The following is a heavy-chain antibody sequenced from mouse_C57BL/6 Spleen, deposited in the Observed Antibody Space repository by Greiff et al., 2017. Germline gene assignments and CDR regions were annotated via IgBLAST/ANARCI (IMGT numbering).Heavy chain of an antibody. D-gene: IGHD2-4*01. CDR2: IYPGDGDT. V-gene: IGHV1-82*01. Sequence: QVQLQQPGPELVKPGASVKISCKASGYAFNSSWMNWVKQRPGKGLEWIGRIYPGDGDTNYNGKFKGKATLTADKSASTAYMQLSSLTSEDSAVYFCARSDDYDGAYWGQGTLVTVSA. CDR3: ARSDDYDGAY. J-gene: IGHJ3*01. CDR1: GYAFNSSW.